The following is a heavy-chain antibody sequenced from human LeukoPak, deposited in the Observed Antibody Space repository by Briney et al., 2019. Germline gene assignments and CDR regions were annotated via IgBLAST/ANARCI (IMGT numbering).Heavy chain of an antibody. Sequence: GGSLRLSCTASGFSFSGHWMHWARQLPGKGLVWVSRINPTGSTTSYADSVKGRFTVSRDNAKNTLYLQVNNLRAEDTAVYYCARGPNSNWSGLDFWGQGTLLTVSS. J-gene: IGHJ4*02. CDR3: ARGPNSNWSGLDF. CDR1: GFSFSGHW. V-gene: IGHV3-74*01. CDR2: INPTGSTT. D-gene: IGHD6-6*01.